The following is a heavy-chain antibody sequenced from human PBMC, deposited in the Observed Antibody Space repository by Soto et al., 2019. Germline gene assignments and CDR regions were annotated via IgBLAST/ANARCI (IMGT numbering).Heavy chain of an antibody. J-gene: IGHJ6*02. CDR2: IYYSGST. CDR3: ARAVFGSGSFYYYYGMDV. V-gene: IGHV4-59*01. CDR1: GGSISSYH. Sequence: SETLSLTCTVSGGSISSYHCSWIRQPPGKGLEWIGYIYYSGSTNYSPSLKSRVTISVDTSKNQFSLKLSSVTAADTAVYYCARAVFGSGSFYYYYGMDVWGQGTTVTVSS. D-gene: IGHD3-10*01.